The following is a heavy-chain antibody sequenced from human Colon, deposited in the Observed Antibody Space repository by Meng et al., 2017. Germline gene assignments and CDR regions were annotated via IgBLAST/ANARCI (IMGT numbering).Heavy chain of an antibody. CDR3: ARDWGDVRGGFDF. D-gene: IGHD3-10*02. V-gene: IGHV6-1*01. CDR2: TYIRYKYYN. J-gene: IGHJ4*02. Sequence: QLQHSDPGLGKPSQTPSPSWSIAGDSGACNSAACNWIRQTQSRGLEWLGRTYIRYKYYNDYALSVKSRITINPDTSKNQFSLQLNSVTPEDTAIYSCARDWGDVRGGFDFWGQGTLVTVSS. CDR1: GDSGACNSAA.